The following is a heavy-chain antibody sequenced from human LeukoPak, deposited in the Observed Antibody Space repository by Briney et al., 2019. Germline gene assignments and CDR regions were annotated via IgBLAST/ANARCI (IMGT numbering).Heavy chain of an antibody. V-gene: IGHV3-7*03. J-gene: IGHJ6*02. Sequence: GGSLRLSCAASGFTFSSYWMSWVRQAPGKGLEWVANIKQDGSEKYYVDSVKGRFTISRDNAKNSLYLQMNSLRAEDTAVYYCARDRPLYSSSSYYYGMDVWGQGTTVTVSS. D-gene: IGHD6-6*01. CDR1: GFTFSSYW. CDR3: ARDRPLYSSSSYYYGMDV. CDR2: IKQDGSEK.